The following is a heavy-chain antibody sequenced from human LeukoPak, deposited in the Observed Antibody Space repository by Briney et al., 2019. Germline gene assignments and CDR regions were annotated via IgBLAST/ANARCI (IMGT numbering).Heavy chain of an antibody. V-gene: IGHV4-39*07. Sequence: SETLSLTCTVSGGSISSSSYYWGWIRQPPGKGLEWIGSMYSSGSTYYNPSLKSRVTISVDTSKNQFSLKLSSVTAADTAVYYCARDHVPGIAAAGTYNWFDPWGQGTLVTVSS. J-gene: IGHJ5*02. CDR2: MYSSGST. D-gene: IGHD6-13*01. CDR1: GGSISSSSYY. CDR3: ARDHVPGIAAAGTYNWFDP.